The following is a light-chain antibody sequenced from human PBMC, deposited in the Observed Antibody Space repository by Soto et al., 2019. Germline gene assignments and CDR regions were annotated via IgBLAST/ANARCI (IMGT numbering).Light chain of an antibody. V-gene: IGKV1-9*01. CDR3: QQLNRFPRT. CDR2: SAS. CDR1: QDISSY. J-gene: IGKJ1*01. Sequence: DIQLTQSPSFLSASVGDRVTITCRASQDISSYLAWYQQRPGKVPRFLTHSASTLQSGVPSRFSATGSGTTFTLTISSLPPEDIATYDCQQLNRFPRTFGQGTKVEV.